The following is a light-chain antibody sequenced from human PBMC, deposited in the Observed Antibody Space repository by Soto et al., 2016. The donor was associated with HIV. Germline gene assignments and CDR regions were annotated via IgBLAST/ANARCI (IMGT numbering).Light chain of an antibody. CDR1: KLGDKY. Sequence: SYELTQPPSVSVSPGQTASITCSGDKLGDKYACWYQQRPGQSPVLVIYQDNRRPSGIPERFSGSNSGNTATLTISRVETGDEADYYCQVWDSRSNPRVFGTGTKVTVL. J-gene: IGLJ1*01. CDR3: QVWDSRSNPRV. V-gene: IGLV3-1*01. CDR2: QDN.